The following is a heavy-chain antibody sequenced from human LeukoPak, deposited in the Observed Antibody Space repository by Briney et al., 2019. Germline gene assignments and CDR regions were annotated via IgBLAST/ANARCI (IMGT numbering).Heavy chain of an antibody. Sequence: ASVKVSCKASGYTFTSYDINWVRQATGQGLEWMGWMNPNSSNTGYAQKFQGRVTMTRDTSTSTVYMELSSLRSEDTAVYYCARDKMGDSSGYPEYYFDYWGQGTLVTVSS. CDR1: GYTFTSYD. V-gene: IGHV1-8*01. J-gene: IGHJ4*02. CDR3: ARDKMGDSSGYPEYYFDY. D-gene: IGHD3-22*01. CDR2: MNPNSSNT.